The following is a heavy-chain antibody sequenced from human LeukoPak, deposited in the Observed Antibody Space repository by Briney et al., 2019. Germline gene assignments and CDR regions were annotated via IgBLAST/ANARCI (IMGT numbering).Heavy chain of an antibody. V-gene: IGHV1-18*01. Sequence: ASVKVPCKASGYTFTSYGISRVRQAPGQGLEWMGWISAYNGNTNYAQKLQGRVTMTTDTSTSTAYMELRSLRSDDTAVYYCARDGSLNYDILTGHGSDWGQGTLVTVSS. CDR2: ISAYNGNT. CDR1: GYTFTSYG. D-gene: IGHD3-9*01. CDR3: ARDGSLNYDILTGHGSD. J-gene: IGHJ4*02.